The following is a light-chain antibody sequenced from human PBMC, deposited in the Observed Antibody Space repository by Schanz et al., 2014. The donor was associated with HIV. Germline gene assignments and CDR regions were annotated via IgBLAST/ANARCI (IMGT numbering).Light chain of an antibody. CDR3: QQYGGSPT. J-gene: IGKJ1*01. CDR1: QSVNTY. CDR2: DAS. Sequence: EIVLTQSPATLSLSPGERATLSCRASQSVNTYLAWYQHKPGLAPSLVIYDASTRAPGIPDRFSGSGSGTDFTLTISRLEPEDSAVYYCQQYGGSPTFGQGTRVEIK. V-gene: IGKV3D-20*01.